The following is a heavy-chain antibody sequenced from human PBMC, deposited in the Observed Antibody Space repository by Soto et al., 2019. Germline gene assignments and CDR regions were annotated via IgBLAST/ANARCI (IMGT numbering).Heavy chain of an antibody. V-gene: IGHV4-34*01. Sequence: TSETLSLTCAVYGGSFSGYYWSWIRQPPGKGLEWIGEINHSGSTNYNPSLKSRVTISVDTSKNQFSLKLSSVTAADTAVYYCARAPNYDILTGYYIWWAQPTGRYYMDVWGKGTTVTVSS. CDR3: ARAPNYDILTGYYIWWAQPTGRYYMDV. D-gene: IGHD3-9*01. J-gene: IGHJ6*03. CDR1: GGSFSGYY. CDR2: INHSGST.